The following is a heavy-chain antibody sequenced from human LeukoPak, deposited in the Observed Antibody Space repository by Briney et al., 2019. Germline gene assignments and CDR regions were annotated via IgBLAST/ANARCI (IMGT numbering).Heavy chain of an antibody. J-gene: IGHJ4*02. CDR1: GGSISSGDYY. D-gene: IGHD3-10*02. V-gene: IGHV4-30-4*01. CDR2: IYYSGST. CDR3: ARALSYYVNDY. Sequence: SQTLSLTCTVSGGSISSGDYYWSWIRQPPGKGLEWIGYIYYSGSTNYNPSLKSRVTISVDTSKNQFSLKLSSVTAADTAVYYCARALSYYVNDYWGQGTLVTVSS.